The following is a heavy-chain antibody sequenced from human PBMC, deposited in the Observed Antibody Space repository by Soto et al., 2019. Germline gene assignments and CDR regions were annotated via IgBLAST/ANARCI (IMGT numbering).Heavy chain of an antibody. V-gene: IGHV4-59*01. D-gene: IGHD2-21*01. CDR1: GGSLSGYF. CDR3: ARSHGGAFWFFDL. Sequence: LSLTCNVSGGSLSGYFWSWVRQPPGKRLEWLGYIHASGTTNYNPSLKGRLTMLLDTSKNDFSLKLDSMAAADTAMYYCARSHGGAFWFFDLCGRGTLVTVSS. CDR2: IHASGTT. J-gene: IGHJ2*01.